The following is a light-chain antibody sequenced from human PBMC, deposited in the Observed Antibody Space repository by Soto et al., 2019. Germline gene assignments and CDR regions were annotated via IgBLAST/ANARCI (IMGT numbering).Light chain of an antibody. V-gene: IGKV1-5*03. J-gene: IGKJ1*01. CDR1: QSISTW. Sequence: DIQMTQSPSTLSASVEDRVTITCRASQSISTWLAWYQQRPGKAPKLLIFKASSLESGVPSRFSGSGSGTEFTLTISSLQPDDFATYYCQQYDSYPWTFGQGTKVEIK. CDR2: KAS. CDR3: QQYDSYPWT.